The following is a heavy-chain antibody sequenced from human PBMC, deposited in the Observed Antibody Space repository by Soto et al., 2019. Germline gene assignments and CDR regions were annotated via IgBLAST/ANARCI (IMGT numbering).Heavy chain of an antibody. V-gene: IGHV1-18*01. Sequence: QVQLVQSGPEVKKPGASVKVSCKGSGYTFSNYGVTWVRQAPGLGLERLGWVSAYNRNTDYAQKFEDRATMTIDTSTNTAYLELRGLTPDDTAVYYCARERRWEPLLYWGQGTL. CDR3: ARERRWEPLLY. CDR1: GYTFSNYG. J-gene: IGHJ4*02. D-gene: IGHD1-26*01. CDR2: VSAYNRNT.